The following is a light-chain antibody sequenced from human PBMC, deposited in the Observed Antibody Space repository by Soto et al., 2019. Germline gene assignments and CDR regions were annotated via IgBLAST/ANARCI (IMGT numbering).Light chain of an antibody. CDR3: QQCGSSST. Sequence: EIVMTQSPATLSVSPGERATLSCRASQSVSSDLAWYHQKPGQAPRLLIYGASTRATGIPARFSGSGSGTEFTLTISRLEPEDFAVYYCQQCGSSSTFGQGTRLEIK. J-gene: IGKJ5*01. V-gene: IGKV3-15*01. CDR1: QSVSSD. CDR2: GAS.